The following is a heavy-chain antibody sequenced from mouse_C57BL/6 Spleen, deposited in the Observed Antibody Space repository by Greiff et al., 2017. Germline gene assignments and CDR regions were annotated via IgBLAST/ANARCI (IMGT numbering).Heavy chain of an antibody. D-gene: IGHD2-1*01. Sequence: VQLQQSGPGLVKPSQTVFLTCTVTGISITTGNYRWSWIRQFPGNKLEWIGYIYYSGTITYNPSLTSRTTITRDTPKNQFFLEMNSLTAEDTATYYCARGGNYGSHFDYWGQGTTLTVSS. CDR3: ARGGNYGSHFDY. CDR1: GISITTGNYR. CDR2: IYYSGTI. V-gene: IGHV3-5*01. J-gene: IGHJ2*01.